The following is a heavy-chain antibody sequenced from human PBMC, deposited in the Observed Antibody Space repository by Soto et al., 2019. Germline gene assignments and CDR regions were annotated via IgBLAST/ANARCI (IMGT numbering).Heavy chain of an antibody. J-gene: IGHJ6*02. D-gene: IGHD3-10*01. Sequence: GGSLRLSCAASGFTFSSYAMHWVRQAPGKGLEWVAVISYDGSNKYYADSVKGRFTISRDNSKNTLYLQMNSLRAEDTAVYYCARGITMVRGVMEEVTYYYYYGMDVWGQGTTVTVSS. CDR3: ARGITMVRGVMEEVTYYYYYGMDV. V-gene: IGHV3-30-3*01. CDR2: ISYDGSNK. CDR1: GFTFSSYA.